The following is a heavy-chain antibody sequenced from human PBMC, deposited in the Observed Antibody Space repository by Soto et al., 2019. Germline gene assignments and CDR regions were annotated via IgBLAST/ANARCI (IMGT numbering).Heavy chain of an antibody. Sequence: GGSLRLSCAASGFTFSSYAMSWVRQAPGKGLEWVSAISGSGGSTYYADSVKGRFTISRDNSKNTLYLQMNSLRAEDTAVYYCAKDYGSGSYPLGFGYYYYYMDVWGKGTTVTVSS. J-gene: IGHJ6*03. CDR3: AKDYGSGSYPLGFGYYYYYMDV. CDR1: GFTFSSYA. V-gene: IGHV3-23*01. CDR2: ISGSGGST. D-gene: IGHD3-10*01.